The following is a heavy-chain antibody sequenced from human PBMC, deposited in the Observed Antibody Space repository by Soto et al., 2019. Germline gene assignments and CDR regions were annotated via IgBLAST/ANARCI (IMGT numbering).Heavy chain of an antibody. V-gene: IGHV1-18*01. J-gene: IGHJ4*02. Sequence: GASVKVSCKASGYTFTSYGISWVRQAPGQGLEWMGWISAYNGNTSYAQKVQGRVTMTADTSTSTAHMELRSLRSDDTAVYYCASQLTLAARPMVVWGQGTLVTVSS. CDR1: GYTFTSYG. CDR3: ASQLTLAARPMVV. D-gene: IGHD6-6*01. CDR2: ISAYNGNT.